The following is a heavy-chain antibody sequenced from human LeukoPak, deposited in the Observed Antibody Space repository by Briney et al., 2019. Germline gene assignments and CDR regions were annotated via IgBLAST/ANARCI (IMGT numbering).Heavy chain of an antibody. D-gene: IGHD1-14*01. CDR3: APRREKEPFYN. CDR2: ISGSGGST. Sequence: PGGSLRLSCAASGFTFSSYAMSWVRQAPGKGLEWVSAISGSGGSTYYADSVKGRFTISRDNSKNTLYLQMNSLRAEDTALYYCAPRREKEPFYNWGQGTLVTVSS. J-gene: IGHJ4*02. CDR1: GFTFSSYA. V-gene: IGHV3-23*01.